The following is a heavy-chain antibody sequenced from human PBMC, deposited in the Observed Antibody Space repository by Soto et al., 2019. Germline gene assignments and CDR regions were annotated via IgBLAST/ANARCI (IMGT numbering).Heavy chain of an antibody. CDR2: ISGSGGST. D-gene: IGHD3-22*01. Sequence: GGSLRLSCAASGFTLKNSAMHWVRQAPGKGLEWVSAISGSGGSTYYADSVKGRFTISRDNSKNTLYLQMNSLRAEDTAVYYCARVWDSSGYYAVGAFDIWGQGTMVTVSS. J-gene: IGHJ3*02. V-gene: IGHV3-23*01. CDR1: GFTLKNSA. CDR3: ARVWDSSGYYAVGAFDI.